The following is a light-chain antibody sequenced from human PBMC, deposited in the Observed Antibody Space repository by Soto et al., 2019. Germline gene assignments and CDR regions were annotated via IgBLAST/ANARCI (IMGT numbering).Light chain of an antibody. J-gene: IGLJ7*01. CDR1: SSDVGFYNY. CDR2: DVS. CDR3: SSYTSSSSLGV. V-gene: IGLV2-14*01. Sequence: QSALTQPASVSGSPGQSITISCTGTSSDVGFYNYVSWYQQHPGKAPKLMIYDVSNRSSGVSNRFAGSKSGTTASLTISGLQVEDEADYYCSSYTSSSSLGVFGTGTQLTVL.